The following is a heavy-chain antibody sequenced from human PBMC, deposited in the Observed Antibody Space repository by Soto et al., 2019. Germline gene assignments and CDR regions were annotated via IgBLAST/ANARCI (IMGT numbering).Heavy chain of an antibody. CDR3: ARPKLPTFLAAFDI. Sequence: QLQLRESGPGLVQPSETLSLSCTVSGGSISSGCYFWGWIRQPPGKGLEWIGSIYSSGSTHYSPSLKSRVTISVDTSKNQLPLCLTSLPAADTAVYHCARPKLPTFLAAFDIWGQGIIVTVSS. J-gene: IGHJ3*02. CDR2: IYSSGST. CDR1: GGSISSGCYF. D-gene: IGHD3-3*02. V-gene: IGHV4-39*01.